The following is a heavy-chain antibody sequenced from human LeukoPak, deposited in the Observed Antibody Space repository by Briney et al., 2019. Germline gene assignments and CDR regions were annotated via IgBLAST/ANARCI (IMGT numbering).Heavy chain of an antibody. J-gene: IGHJ5*02. D-gene: IGHD6-13*01. Sequence: ASVKVSCKASGYTFTSYDINWVRQATGQGLEWMGWMNPNSGNTGYAQKFQGRVTMTRNTSISTAYMELSSLRSEDTAVYYCARGTPSSTENWFDPWGQGTLVTVSS. CDR3: ARGTPSSTENWFDP. CDR2: MNPNSGNT. V-gene: IGHV1-8*01. CDR1: GYTFTSYD.